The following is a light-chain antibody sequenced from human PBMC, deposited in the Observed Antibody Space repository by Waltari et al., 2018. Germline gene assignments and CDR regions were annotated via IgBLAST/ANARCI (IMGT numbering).Light chain of an antibody. CDR3: CSYAGSYTRV. J-gene: IGLJ3*02. Sequence: QSALTQPRSVSGSPGQSVTISCTGTRSAVGGSNYGSWYQQPPGKAPKLMIYDVSKRPPGVPDRFSGSKSGNTASLTISGLQAEDEADYYCCSYAGSYTRVFGGGTKLTVL. CDR1: RSAVGGSNY. V-gene: IGLV2-11*02. CDR2: DVS.